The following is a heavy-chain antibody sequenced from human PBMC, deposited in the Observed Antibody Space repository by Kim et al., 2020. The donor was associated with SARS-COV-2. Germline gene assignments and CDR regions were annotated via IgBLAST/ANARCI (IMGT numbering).Heavy chain of an antibody. CDR1: GFTFSSYA. J-gene: IGHJ4*02. V-gene: IGHV3-23*01. CDR3: AKVFGNYVEGGKDY. Sequence: GGSLRLSCAASGFTFSSYAMSWVRQAPGKGLEWVSAISGSGGSTYYADSVKGRFTISRDNSKNTLYLQMNSLRAEDTAVYYCAKVFGNYVEGGKDYWGQGTLVTVSS. CDR2: ISGSGGST. D-gene: IGHD4-4*01.